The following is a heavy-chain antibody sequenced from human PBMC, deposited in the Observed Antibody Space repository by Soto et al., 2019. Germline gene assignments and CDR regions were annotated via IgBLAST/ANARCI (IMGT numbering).Heavy chain of an antibody. CDR3: ARGRGYYYYMDV. V-gene: IGHV4-34*01. D-gene: IGHD3-10*01. Sequence: SETLSLTCTVSRGSVSSSYWSWIRQPPGKGLEWIGEINHSGSTNYNPSLKSRVTISVDTSKNQFSLKLSSVTAADTAVYYCARGRGYYYYMDVWGKGTTVTVSS. CDR2: INHSGST. CDR1: RGSVSSSY. J-gene: IGHJ6*03.